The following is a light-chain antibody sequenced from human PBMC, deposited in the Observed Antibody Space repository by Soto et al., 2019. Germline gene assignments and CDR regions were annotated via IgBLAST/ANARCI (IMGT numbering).Light chain of an antibody. CDR1: SSDVGGYNY. Sequence: QSALTQPASVSGSPGQSITISCTGTSSDVGGYNYVSWYQQHPGKAPKLMIYEVSYRPSGISNRFSGSKSDNTASLTISGLQAEDEADYYCNSYTSSSTWVFGGGTKLTVL. CDR2: EVS. V-gene: IGLV2-14*01. J-gene: IGLJ3*02. CDR3: NSYTSSSTWV.